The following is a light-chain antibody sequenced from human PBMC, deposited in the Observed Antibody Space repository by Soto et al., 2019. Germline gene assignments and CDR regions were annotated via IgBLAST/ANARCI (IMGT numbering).Light chain of an antibody. CDR1: QSISEW. V-gene: IGKV1-5*01. Sequence: DIHMTQSPSTLSASVGDRVTITCRASQSISEWLTWYQQKPGRAPKRLIYDVSSLESGVPSRFSGSGSETEFNLNISILQPDDLATYYCQPYRRYPFTFGPGTKVDIK. CDR2: DVS. J-gene: IGKJ3*01. CDR3: QPYRRYPFT.